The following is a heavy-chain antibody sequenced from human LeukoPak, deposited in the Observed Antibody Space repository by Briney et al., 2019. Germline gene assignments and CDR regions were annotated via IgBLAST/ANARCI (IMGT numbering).Heavy chain of an antibody. D-gene: IGHD6-19*01. J-gene: IGHJ4*02. CDR3: AKDPPQWRPPGCLDY. CDR1: GFTFSSYA. V-gene: IGHV3-23*01. CDR2: ISGTGGST. Sequence: PGGSLRLSCAASGFTFSSYALSWVRLAPGKGLEWVSAISGTGGSTYYADSVKGRSTISRDNSKNTLYLQMNSLRAEDTAVYYCAKDPPQWRPPGCLDYWGQGTLVTVSS.